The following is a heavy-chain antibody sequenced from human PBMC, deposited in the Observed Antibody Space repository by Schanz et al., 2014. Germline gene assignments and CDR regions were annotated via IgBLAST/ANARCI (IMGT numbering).Heavy chain of an antibody. Sequence: EVQLVESGGGLVQPGGSLRLSCTASGFTFSSFAMTWVRQAPGRGLEWVSSISTSGTYMYIADSLKCLLTISRDNAKNSLYLEMNSLRAEDTAVYYCAKSLESCPGGRCSRGYFDYWGQGTLVTVSS. D-gene: IGHD2-8*02. J-gene: IGHJ4*02. CDR3: AKSLESCPGGRCSRGYFDY. CDR1: GFTFSSFA. CDR2: ISTSGTYM. V-gene: IGHV3-21*04.